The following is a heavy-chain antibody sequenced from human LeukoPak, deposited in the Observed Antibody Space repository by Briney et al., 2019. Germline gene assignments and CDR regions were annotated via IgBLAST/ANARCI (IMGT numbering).Heavy chain of an antibody. D-gene: IGHD3-16*02. V-gene: IGHV3-30*18. Sequence: GGSLRLSCAASGFTFSSCGMHWVRQAPNKGLEWVAVISYDGSNKYYADSVKGRFTISRDKSKNTLYLQMNSLRAEDTAVYYCAKDSIVYYYYYMDVWGKGTTVTISS. J-gene: IGHJ6*03. CDR1: GFTFSSCG. CDR3: AKDSIVYYYYYMDV. CDR2: ISYDGSNK.